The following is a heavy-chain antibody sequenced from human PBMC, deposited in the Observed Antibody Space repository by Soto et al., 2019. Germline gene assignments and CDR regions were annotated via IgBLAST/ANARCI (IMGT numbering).Heavy chain of an antibody. V-gene: IGHV3-30-3*01. CDR3: ASEQLDWYFDL. J-gene: IGHJ2*01. Sequence: QVQLVESGGGVVQPGRSLRLSCAASGFTFSSYAMHWVRQAPGKGLEWVAVISYDGSNKYYADSVKGRFTISRDNSKNTLDLQMNSLRDEDTAVYLCASEQLDWYFDLWGRGTMGTVFS. CDR1: GFTFSSYA. CDR2: ISYDGSNK. D-gene: IGHD6-6*01.